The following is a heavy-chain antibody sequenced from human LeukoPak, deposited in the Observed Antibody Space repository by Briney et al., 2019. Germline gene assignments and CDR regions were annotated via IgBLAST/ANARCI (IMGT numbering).Heavy chain of an antibody. D-gene: IGHD6-13*01. Sequence: SETLSLTCTVSGGSISSGDYYWSWLRQPPGKGLEWFGYIYYSGSTYYNPSLKSRVTISVDTSKNQFSLKLSSVTAADTAVYYCASKYSSSWYSPFDYWGQGTLVTVSS. CDR2: IYYSGST. J-gene: IGHJ4*02. V-gene: IGHV4-30-4*01. CDR1: GGSISSGDYY. CDR3: ASKYSSSWYSPFDY.